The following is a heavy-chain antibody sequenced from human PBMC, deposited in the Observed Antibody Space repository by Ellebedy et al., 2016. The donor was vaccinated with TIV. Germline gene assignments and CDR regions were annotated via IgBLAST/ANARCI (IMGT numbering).Heavy chain of an antibody. CDR1: GFTFSSYA. CDR3: AKGRSLIVVVTANSHGMDV. J-gene: IGHJ6*02. D-gene: IGHD2-21*02. V-gene: IGHV3-23*01. CDR2: ISGGGGST. Sequence: GESLKISXAASGFTFSSYAMSWVRQAPGKGLEWVSSISGGGGSTFYADSVKGRFTISRDNSKNTLYLQMNSLRAEDTAVYYCAKGRSLIVVVTANSHGMDVWGQGTTVTVSS.